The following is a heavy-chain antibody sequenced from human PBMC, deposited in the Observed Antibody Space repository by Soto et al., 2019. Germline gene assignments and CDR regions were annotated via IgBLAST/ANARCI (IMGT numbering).Heavy chain of an antibody. Sequence: SETLSLTCTVSGGSISSGDYYWSWIRQPPGKGLEWIGYIYYSGSTYYNPPLKSRVTISVDTSKNQFSLKLSSVTAADTAVYYCATEGVAARAFDYSGQGTLVTVYS. CDR2: IYYSGST. V-gene: IGHV4-30-4*01. CDR1: GGSISSGDYY. D-gene: IGHD6-6*01. J-gene: IGHJ4*02. CDR3: ATEGVAARAFDY.